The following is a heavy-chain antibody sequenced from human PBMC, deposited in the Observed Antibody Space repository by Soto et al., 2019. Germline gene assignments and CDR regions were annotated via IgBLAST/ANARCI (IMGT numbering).Heavy chain of an antibody. CDR3: AKFDSSSFYYYYYGMDV. D-gene: IGHD6-6*01. V-gene: IGHV3-30*18. CDR1: GFTFSSYG. CDR2: ISYDGSNK. Sequence: QVQLVESGGGVVQPGRSLRLSCAASGFTFSSYGMHWDRQAPGKGLEWVAVISYDGSNKYYADSVKGRFTISRDNSKNTLYLQMNSLRAEDTAVYYCAKFDSSSFYYYYYGMDVWGQGTTVTVSS. J-gene: IGHJ6*02.